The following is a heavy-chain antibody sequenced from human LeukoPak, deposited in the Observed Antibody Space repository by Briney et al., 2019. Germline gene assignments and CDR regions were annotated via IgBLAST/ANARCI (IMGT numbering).Heavy chain of an antibody. J-gene: IGHJ4*02. V-gene: IGHV1-2*04. CDR2: INPNSGGT. CDR1: GYTFTGYY. CDR3: AREPSYGSGTYSDDY. Sequence: ASVKVSCKASGYTFTGYYMHWVRQAPGQGLEWMGWINPNSGGTNYAQKFQGWVTMNRDTSITTAYMELSRLRSDDTAVYYCAREPSYGSGTYSDDYWGQGTLVTVSS. D-gene: IGHD3-10*01.